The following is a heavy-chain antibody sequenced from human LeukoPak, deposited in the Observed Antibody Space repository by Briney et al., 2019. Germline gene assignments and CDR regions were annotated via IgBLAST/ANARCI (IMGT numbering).Heavy chain of an antibody. D-gene: IGHD3-16*01. J-gene: IGHJ4*02. CDR1: VFTFSSYS. CDR3: ARGGGEVDY. CDR2: ISSSSSYI. Sequence: GGSLRLSCAASVFTFSSYSMNWVRQAPGQGLEWVSSISSSSSYIYYADSVKGRFTISRDNAKNSLYLQMNSLRAEDTAVFYCARGGGEVDYWGQGTLVTVSS. V-gene: IGHV3-21*01.